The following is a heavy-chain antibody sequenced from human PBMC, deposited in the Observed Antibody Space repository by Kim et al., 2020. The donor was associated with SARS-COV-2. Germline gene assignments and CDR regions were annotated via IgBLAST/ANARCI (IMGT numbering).Heavy chain of an antibody. Sequence: GGSLRLSCAASGFTFSSYATHWVRQAPGKGLEWVAVISYDGSNKYYADSVKGRFTISRDNSKNTLYLQMNSLRAEDTAVYYCARGTYYDILTGHFDYWGQGTLVTVSS. CDR3: ARGTYYDILTGHFDY. CDR1: GFTFSSYA. CDR2: ISYDGSNK. J-gene: IGHJ4*02. V-gene: IGHV3-30-3*01. D-gene: IGHD3-9*01.